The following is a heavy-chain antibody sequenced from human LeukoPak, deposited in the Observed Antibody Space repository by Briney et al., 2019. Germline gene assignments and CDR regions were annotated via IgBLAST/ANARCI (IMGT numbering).Heavy chain of an antibody. CDR1: GYTFTSYG. D-gene: IGHD5-18*01. CDR3: ARGPDTANEIDY. Sequence: ASVKVSCKASGYTFTSYGISWVRQAPGQGLEWMGWISAYNGNTNYAQKLQGRVTMTRDMSTSTVYMELSSLRSDDTAVYYCARGPDTANEIDYWGQGTLVTVSS. CDR2: ISAYNGNT. V-gene: IGHV1-18*01. J-gene: IGHJ4*02.